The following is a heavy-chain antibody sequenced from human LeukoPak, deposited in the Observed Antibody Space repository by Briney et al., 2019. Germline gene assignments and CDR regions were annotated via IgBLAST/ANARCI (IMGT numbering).Heavy chain of an antibody. Sequence: SVKVSCKVSGYTFTDYYMHWVRQAPGQGLEWMGRIIPILGIANYALKFQGRVTITADKSTSTAYMELSSLRSEDTAVYYCARTGGYCSSTSCHIDYWGQGTLVTVSS. CDR3: ARTGGYCSSTSCHIDY. V-gene: IGHV1-69*02. CDR1: GYTFTDYY. J-gene: IGHJ4*02. CDR2: IIPILGIA. D-gene: IGHD2-2*01.